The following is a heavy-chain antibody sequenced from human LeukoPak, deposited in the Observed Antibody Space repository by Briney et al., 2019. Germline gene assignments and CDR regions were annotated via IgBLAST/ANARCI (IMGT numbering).Heavy chain of an antibody. J-gene: IGHJ5*02. CDR2: FYHSGST. Sequence: SETLSLTGAVSGGSISGSNGWSGVRQPPGKGLEWIGEFYHSGSTNSTPSLKSRVTISVDKSNNQFPLKLSSVTAADTAVYYCARITGRGYCTSSSCRGAWFDPWAQGTLVTVSS. V-gene: IGHV4-4*02. CDR1: GGSISGSNG. CDR3: ARITGRGYCTSSSCRGAWFDP. D-gene: IGHD2-2*01.